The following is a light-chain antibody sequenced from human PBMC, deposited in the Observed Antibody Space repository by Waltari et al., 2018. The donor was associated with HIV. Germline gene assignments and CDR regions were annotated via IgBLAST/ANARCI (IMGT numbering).Light chain of an antibody. CDR2: GNS. CDR3: QSYDSSLSAWV. CDR1: SSTIGAGYD. Sequence: QSVLTQPPSVSGAPGQRVTIPCTGSSSTIGAGYDVHWYQQLPGTAPNLLIYGNSNRPSGVPDRFSGSKSGTSASLAITGLQAEDEADYYCQSYDSSLSAWVFGGGTRLTVL. V-gene: IGLV1-40*01. J-gene: IGLJ3*02.